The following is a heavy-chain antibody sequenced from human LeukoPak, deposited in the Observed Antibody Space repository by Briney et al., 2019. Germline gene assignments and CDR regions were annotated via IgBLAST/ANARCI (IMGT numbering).Heavy chain of an antibody. V-gene: IGHV3-23*01. Sequence: GGSLRLSCAASGFTFRSSAMSWVRQAPGKGLEWVSAISGDGGTISYAASVRGRFTISRDNAKNTLFLQMSSLRAGDTALYYCAKELYGNPSGYWGQGTRVTVSS. CDR1: GFTFRSSA. J-gene: IGHJ4*02. CDR3: AKELYGNPSGY. D-gene: IGHD2-8*01. CDR2: ISGDGGTI.